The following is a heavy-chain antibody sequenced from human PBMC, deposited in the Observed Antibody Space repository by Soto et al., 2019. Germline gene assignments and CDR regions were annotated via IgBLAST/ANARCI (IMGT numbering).Heavy chain of an antibody. D-gene: IGHD2-2*01. CDR2: ISDSGST. CDR1: GVTFCTYA. Sequence: PGGSLRLSCAASGVTFCTYAMSWVRQAPGKGLEWVSTISDSGSTYYADSVKGRFTISRDNSKNTLYLEMNSLRAEDTAVYYCAKDKGGRYCSRTSCLYSFDYWGQGTLVTVSS. J-gene: IGHJ4*02. V-gene: IGHV3-23*01. CDR3: AKDKGGRYCSRTSCLYSFDY.